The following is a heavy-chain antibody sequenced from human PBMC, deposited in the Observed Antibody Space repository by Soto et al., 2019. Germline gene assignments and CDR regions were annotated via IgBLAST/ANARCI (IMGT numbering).Heavy chain of an antibody. J-gene: IGHJ4*02. CDR1: GFAFTSSA. D-gene: IGHD1-26*01. CDR2: IVVGSGNT. Sequence: SVKVSWKAAGFAFTSSAVQWVRQARGQRLEWIGWIVVGSGNTNYAQKFQERVTITRDMSTSTAYMELSSLRSEDTAVYYCAASCSGSYSPHIDYWGQGTLVTVSS. CDR3: AASCSGSYSPHIDY. V-gene: IGHV1-58*01.